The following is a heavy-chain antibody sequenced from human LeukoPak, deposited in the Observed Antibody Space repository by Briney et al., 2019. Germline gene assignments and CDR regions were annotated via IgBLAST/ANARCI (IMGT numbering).Heavy chain of an antibody. D-gene: IGHD1-26*01. CDR3: AKDYEPLVGVHRWGDWFDP. CDR1: GFTVSSND. CDR2: IYSGGST. V-gene: IGHV3-53*01. Sequence: PGGSLRLSCAASGFTVSSNDMSWVRQAPGKGLEFISVIYSGGSTDYADSVKGRLTISRDNSKNTLYLQMNSLRAEDTAVYYCAKDYEPLVGVHRWGDWFDPWGQGTLVTVSS. J-gene: IGHJ5*02.